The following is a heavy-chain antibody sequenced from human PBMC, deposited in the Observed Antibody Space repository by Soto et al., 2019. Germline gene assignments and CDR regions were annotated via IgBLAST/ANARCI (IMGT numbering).Heavy chain of an antibody. V-gene: IGHV4-59*08. Sequence: SETLSLTCTVSGGSISSYYWSWIRQPPGKGLEWIGYIYYSGSTNYNPSLKSRVTISVDTSKNQFSLKLSSVTAADTAVYYCARHTAGSGSYNWGQGTLVTVSS. CDR2: IYYSGST. D-gene: IGHD3-10*01. CDR1: GGSISSYY. CDR3: ARHTAGSGSYN. J-gene: IGHJ4*02.